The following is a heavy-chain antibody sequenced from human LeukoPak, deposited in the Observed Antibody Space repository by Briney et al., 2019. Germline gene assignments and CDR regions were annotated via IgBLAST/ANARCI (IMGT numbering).Heavy chain of an antibody. CDR3: AKGYYDSSGYTEFDY. J-gene: IGHJ4*02. CDR1: GFTFSSYA. D-gene: IGHD3-22*01. Sequence: GGSLRLSCAASGFTFSSYAMSWVRQAPGKGLEWVSAISGSGGSTYYADSVKGRFTISRDNSKNTLYLQMNSLRAEDTAVYYCAKGYYDSSGYTEFDYWGQGTLVTVSS. CDR2: ISGSGGST. V-gene: IGHV3-23*01.